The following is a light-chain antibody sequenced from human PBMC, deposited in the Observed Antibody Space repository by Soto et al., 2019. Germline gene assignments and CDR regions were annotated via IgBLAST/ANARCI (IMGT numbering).Light chain of an antibody. CDR1: QSISGH. CDR3: KQYNDWPLT. Sequence: EIMRPQSLATLSVSPGERSALPCMASQSISGHLAWYQQKPGRATRLLLYGAFTRATGIPARFSGSGSETDFTLTISSVQSEDFALYYCKQYNDWPLTVGGGTKVDIK. CDR2: GAF. V-gene: IGKV3-15*01. J-gene: IGKJ4*01.